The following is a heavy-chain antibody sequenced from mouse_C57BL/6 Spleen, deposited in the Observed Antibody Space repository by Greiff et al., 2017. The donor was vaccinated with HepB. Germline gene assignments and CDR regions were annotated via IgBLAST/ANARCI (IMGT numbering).Heavy chain of an antibody. V-gene: IGHV1-53*01. Sequence: VQLQQPGTELVKPGASVKLSCKASGYTFTSYWMHWVKQRPGQGLEWIGNINPSNGGTNYNEKFKSKATLTVDKSSSTAYMQLSSLTSEDSAVYYCARADGYYGGFFDYWGQGTTLTVSS. CDR1: GYTFTSYW. J-gene: IGHJ2*01. D-gene: IGHD2-3*01. CDR2: INPSNGGT. CDR3: ARADGYYGGFFDY.